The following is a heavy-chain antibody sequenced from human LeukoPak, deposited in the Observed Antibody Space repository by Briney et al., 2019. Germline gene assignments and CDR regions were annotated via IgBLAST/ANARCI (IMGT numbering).Heavy chain of an antibody. V-gene: IGHV3-23*01. J-gene: IGHJ4*02. Sequence: GGSLRLSCAASGFTFSSYAMSWVRQAPGRGLEWVSAISGRGGSTYYADSAKGRFTISRDNSKNTLYLQMNSLRAEDTAVYYCAKDPGPYGDYYFDYWGQGTLVTVSS. CDR1: GFTFSSYA. D-gene: IGHD4-17*01. CDR2: ISGRGGST. CDR3: AKDPGPYGDYYFDY.